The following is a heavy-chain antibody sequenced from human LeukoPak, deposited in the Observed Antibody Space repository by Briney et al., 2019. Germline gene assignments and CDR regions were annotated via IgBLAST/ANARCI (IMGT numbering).Heavy chain of an antibody. D-gene: IGHD2/OR15-2a*01. V-gene: IGHV1-2*02. CDR2: LIPNRGAT. J-gene: IGHJ3*02. CDR1: GYIFTANY. CDR3: ARYRCRTTSGCEDTDAFDT. Sequence: ASVKVSCKTSGYIFTANYMQWVRQAPGQGLEWMCWLIPNRGATKYAQKFQGRVTMTRDTSINTAYMELRRLTSDEPAVYYCARYRCRTTSGCEDTDAFDTWGQGTMVTVSS.